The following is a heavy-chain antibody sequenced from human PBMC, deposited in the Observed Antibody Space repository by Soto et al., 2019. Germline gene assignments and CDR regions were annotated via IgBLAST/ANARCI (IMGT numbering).Heavy chain of an antibody. CDR3: AKDRTLELRLLVWLSVRYYYFGVDG. Sequence: APVKVSSGASGYTFTGYYMYWVRPAPGQGLEWMGWINPNSGGTNYAPKFQGRVTMTRVTSLSKASIERSRRSSGDTAVDYRAKDRTLELRLLVWLSVRYYYFGVDGWGQGTTVTVAS. CDR1: GYTFTGYY. J-gene: IGHJ6*02. CDR2: INPNSGGT. D-gene: IGHD3-3*01. V-gene: IGHV1-2*02.